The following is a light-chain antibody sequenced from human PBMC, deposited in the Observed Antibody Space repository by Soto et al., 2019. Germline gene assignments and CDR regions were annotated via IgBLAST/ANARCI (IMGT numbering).Light chain of an antibody. Sequence: EIGVTHSLATLSTSPTNRATLSCRASQSVRTKLAWYQQKAGQAPRLLIYGASTRATGIPARFSGSGSGTEFTLTISCLQSEDFAVYCCQQYTRLPISFGDGTRLDIK. CDR1: QSVRTK. CDR2: GAS. J-gene: IGKJ5*01. V-gene: IGKV3-15*01. CDR3: QQYTRLPIS.